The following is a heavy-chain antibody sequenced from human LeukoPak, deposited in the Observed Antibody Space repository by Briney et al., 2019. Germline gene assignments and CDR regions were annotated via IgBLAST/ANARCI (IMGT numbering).Heavy chain of an antibody. Sequence: ASVKVFCKASGYTFTSYGISWVRQAPGQGLEWMGWISAYNGNTNYAQKLQGRVTMTTDTSTSTAYMELRSLRSDDTAVYYCARDVAGRQWLTFDYWGQGTLVTVSS. CDR1: GYTFTSYG. CDR3: ARDVAGRQWLTFDY. V-gene: IGHV1-18*01. D-gene: IGHD3-22*01. J-gene: IGHJ4*02. CDR2: ISAYNGNT.